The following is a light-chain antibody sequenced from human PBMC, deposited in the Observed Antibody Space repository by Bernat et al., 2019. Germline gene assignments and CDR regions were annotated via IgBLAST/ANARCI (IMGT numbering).Light chain of an antibody. CDR3: QVYDNSPPAYT. J-gene: IGKJ2*01. Sequence: EIVLTQSPGTLSLSPGERATLSCRASQSLSSFYLSWYQQKPGQAPRLLIYGASTRATGIPDRFSGSGSGTDFTLTISRLEPDDFAVYYCQVYDNSPPAYTFGQGTKLEIQ. CDR1: QSLSSFY. CDR2: GAS. V-gene: IGKV3-20*01.